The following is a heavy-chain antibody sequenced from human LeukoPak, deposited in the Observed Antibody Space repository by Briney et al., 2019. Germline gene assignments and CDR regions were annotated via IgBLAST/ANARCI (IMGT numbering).Heavy chain of an antibody. CDR3: AAGYYDSSLPYYFDY. V-gene: IGHV1-69*05. J-gene: IGHJ4*02. D-gene: IGHD3-22*01. CDR2: IIPIFGTA. Sequence: SVKVSCKASGYTFTSYYMHWVRQTPGQGLEWMGRIIPIFGTANYAQKFQGRVTITTDESTSTAYMELSSLRSEDTAVYYCAAGYYDSSLPYYFDYWGQGTLVTVSS. CDR1: GYTFTSYY.